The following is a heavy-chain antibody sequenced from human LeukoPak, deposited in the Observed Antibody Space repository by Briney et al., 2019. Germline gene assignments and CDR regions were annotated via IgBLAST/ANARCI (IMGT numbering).Heavy chain of an antibody. CDR1: GRSFSGYY. CDR3: ARGKVDTAMVNFDY. D-gene: IGHD5-18*01. J-gene: IGHJ4*02. CDR2: INHSGST. V-gene: IGHV4-34*01. Sequence: SQTQSPTCAVYGRSFSGYYWSWIRQPPGKGLECIGEINHSGSTNYNPSLKSRVTISVDTSKNQFSLKLSSVTAADTAVYYCARGKVDTAMVNFDYWGQGTLVTVSS.